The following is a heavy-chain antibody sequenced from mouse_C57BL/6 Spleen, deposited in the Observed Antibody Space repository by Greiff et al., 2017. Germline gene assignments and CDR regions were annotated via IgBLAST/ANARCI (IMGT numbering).Heavy chain of an antibody. D-gene: IGHD2-5*01. CDR3: AREVAYYSNYPYYFDY. CDR1: GFTFSSYG. CDR2: ISSGGSYT. J-gene: IGHJ2*01. Sequence: EVQRVESGGDLVKPGGSLKLSCAASGFTFSSYGMSWVRQTPDKRLEWVATISSGGSYTYYPDSVKGRFTISRDNAKNTLYLQMSSLKSEDTAMYYCAREVAYYSNYPYYFDYWGQGTTLTVSS. V-gene: IGHV5-6*01.